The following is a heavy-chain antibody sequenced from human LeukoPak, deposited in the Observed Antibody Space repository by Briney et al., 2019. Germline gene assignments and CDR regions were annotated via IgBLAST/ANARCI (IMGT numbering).Heavy chain of an antibody. D-gene: IGHD5-24*01. V-gene: IGHV3-23*01. Sequence: GGSLRLSCAASGFTFSSYAMSWVRQAPGKGLGWVSAISGSGGSTYYADSVKGRFTISRDNSKNTLYLQMNSLRAEDTAVYYCAKDRREMAPRAFPGDYWGQGTLVTVSS. CDR2: ISGSGGST. CDR1: GFTFSSYA. CDR3: AKDRREMAPRAFPGDY. J-gene: IGHJ4*02.